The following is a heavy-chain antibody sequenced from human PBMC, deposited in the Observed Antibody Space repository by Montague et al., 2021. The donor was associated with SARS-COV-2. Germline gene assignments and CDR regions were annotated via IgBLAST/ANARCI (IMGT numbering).Heavy chain of an antibody. CDR3: ASSNFFAY. CDR2: IDPAGGAT. Sequence: SLRLSCPASGFTFSKFGMNWVRQAPGKGLEWVSTIDPAGGATYYADSVRGRFAISRDNSKGILSLQMDSLTADDTAVYYCASSNFFAYWGQGTLITVSS. V-gene: IGHV3-23*01. D-gene: IGHD6-6*01. CDR1: GFTFSKFG. J-gene: IGHJ4*02.